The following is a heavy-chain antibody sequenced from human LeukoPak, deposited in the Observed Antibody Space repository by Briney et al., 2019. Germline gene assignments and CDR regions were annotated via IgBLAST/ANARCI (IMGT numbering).Heavy chain of an antibody. Sequence: GGSLRLSCAASGFTFSNYGMHWVRQAPGKGLEWVAFIRSDGINKYHADSVKGRFTISRDNSKNTLYLQMNSLKTEDTAVYYCTTDGVGVEGATYDNWGQGTLVSVSS. J-gene: IGHJ4*02. V-gene: IGHV3-30*02. CDR2: IRSDGINK. CDR3: TTDGVGVEGATYDN. CDR1: GFTFSNYG. D-gene: IGHD1-26*01.